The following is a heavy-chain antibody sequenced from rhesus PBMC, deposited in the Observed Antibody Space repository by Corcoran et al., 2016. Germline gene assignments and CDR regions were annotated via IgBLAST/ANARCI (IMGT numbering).Heavy chain of an antibody. Sequence: EVQLVESGGGLVKPGGSLRLSCAASGFPFSAYYMDWVRQGQGKGLEWVSRISNNGGTTWYADSVKGRFTISRENAQNTLYLQMNSLRGEDTAVYYCAASTGIAAAASYWGQGVLVTVSS. V-gene: IGHV3-178*01. J-gene: IGHJ4*01. CDR1: GFPFSAYY. CDR3: AASTGIAAAASY. D-gene: IGHD6-31*01. CDR2: ISNNGGTT.